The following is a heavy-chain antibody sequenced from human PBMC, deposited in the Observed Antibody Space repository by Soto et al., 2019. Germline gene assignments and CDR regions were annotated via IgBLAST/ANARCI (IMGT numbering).Heavy chain of an antibody. CDR1: GFTLANHL. Sequence: QVQVVQSEVEVKRPGASVRISCKASGFTLANHLMTWVRQPPGQGLAWWGWIGAIFYIDATNYAGKFQGTLAMARDTSPNTVYMDLRSLRSDATAVYYCARGTKGAGGWYFDLWGRGTLVVVSS. J-gene: IGHJ2*01. CDR2: IGAIFYIDAT. CDR3: ARGTKGAGGWYFDL. V-gene: IGHV1-18*01. D-gene: IGHD2-8*01.